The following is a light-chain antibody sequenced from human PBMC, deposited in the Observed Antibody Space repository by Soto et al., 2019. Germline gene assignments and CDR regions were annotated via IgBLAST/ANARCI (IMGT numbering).Light chain of an antibody. CDR1: SSDVGNYNL. CDR2: EGS. J-gene: IGLJ1*01. V-gene: IGLV2-23*01. CDR3: CSYASSSTYV. Sequence: QSALTQPASVSGSPGQSITISCTGTSSDVGNYNLVSWYQHYPGKAPKLLIYEGSKRPSGVSDRFSGSKSGNTASLTISGLQAEDEADYYCCSYASSSTYVFGTGTKLTVL.